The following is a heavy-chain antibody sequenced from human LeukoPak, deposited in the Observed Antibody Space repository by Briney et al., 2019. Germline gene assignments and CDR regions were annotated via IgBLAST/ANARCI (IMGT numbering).Heavy chain of an antibody. CDR2: ISYDGSNK. D-gene: IGHD6-13*01. J-gene: IGHJ4*02. V-gene: IGHV3-30*03. Sequence: PGRSLRLSCAASGVTFSSDGMHWVCQALRTGLEWVAVISYDGSNKYYADSVKSRFTTSRDNSKNTLYLQMNSLRAEDTAVYYCARPGIAVAGSGYFDYWGQGTLVTVSS. CDR3: ARPGIAVAGSGYFDY. CDR1: GVTFSSDG.